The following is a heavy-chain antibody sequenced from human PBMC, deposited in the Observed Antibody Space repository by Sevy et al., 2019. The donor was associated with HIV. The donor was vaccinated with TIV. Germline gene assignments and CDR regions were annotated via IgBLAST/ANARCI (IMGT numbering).Heavy chain of an antibody. CDR2: MNPNSGGR. J-gene: IGHJ3*02. Sequence: ASVKVSCKASGYNFTSYDINWVRQATGQGLEWMGWMNPNSGGRGYAQKFQGRVTMTRDTSISTAYMELSSLRSEDTAVYYCARGYYYDGNGDDAFDIWGQGTMVTVSS. V-gene: IGHV1-8*01. CDR3: ARGYYYDGNGDDAFDI. D-gene: IGHD3-22*01. CDR1: GYNFTSYD.